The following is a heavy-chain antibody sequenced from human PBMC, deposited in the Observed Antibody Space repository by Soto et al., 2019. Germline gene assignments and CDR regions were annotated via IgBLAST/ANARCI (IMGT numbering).Heavy chain of an antibody. J-gene: IGHJ4*02. Sequence: GGSLRLSCAASGFRFSNYAMSWVRQAPGKGLEWVSGIGGRGTSAYYADSVKGRFAISRDNSENTVFLQLNSLSADDTAVYFCAKSRYVDSSCDFYDFWGQGTMVTASS. D-gene: IGHD3-22*01. V-gene: IGHV3-23*01. CDR3: AKSRYVDSSCDFYDF. CDR1: GFRFSNYA. CDR2: IGGRGTSA.